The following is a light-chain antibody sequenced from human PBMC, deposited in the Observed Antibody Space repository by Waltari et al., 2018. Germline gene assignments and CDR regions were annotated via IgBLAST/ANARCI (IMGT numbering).Light chain of an antibody. CDR2: SNN. CDR3: AAWDDSLNVNWV. J-gene: IGLJ3*02. Sequence: QSVLTQPPSASGTPGQRVTISCSGSSSNIGSNTVNWYQQLPGTATKLLIYSNNQRPSGVPDRFSGSKSGTSASLAISGLQSEDEADYYCAAWDDSLNVNWVFGGGTKLTVL. CDR1: SSNIGSNT. V-gene: IGLV1-44*01.